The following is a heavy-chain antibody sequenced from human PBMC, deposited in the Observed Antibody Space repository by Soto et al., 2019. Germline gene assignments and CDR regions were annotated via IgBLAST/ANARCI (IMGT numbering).Heavy chain of an antibody. CDR1: GGSIISGDYY. J-gene: IGHJ6*02. V-gene: IGHV4-30-4*01. CDR2: IYYSGDT. CDR3: AREGALPYVGNSDYYYTMDF. Sequence: SETLSLTCTVSGGSIISGDYYWSWIRQTPGKGLEWIGYIYYSGDTNYNPSLKSRVIISVDTSKNQFSLKLSSVTAADTAVYYCAREGALPYVGNSDYYYTMDFWGQGTTVTVSS. D-gene: IGHD1-7*01.